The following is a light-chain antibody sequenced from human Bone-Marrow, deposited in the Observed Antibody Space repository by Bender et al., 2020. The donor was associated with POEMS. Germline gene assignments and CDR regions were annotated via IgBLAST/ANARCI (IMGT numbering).Light chain of an antibody. CDR2: EVN. Sequence: QSALTQPASVSGSPGQSITISCTGSVITTYNYVSWYQRHPDKAPKLIIYEVNYRPSGVSTRFSGSKSGPSASLTISGLQADDEADYYCSSYTFGGTLVFGGGTKVTVL. V-gene: IGLV2-14*01. CDR3: SSYTFGGTLV. CDR1: VITTYNY. J-gene: IGLJ3*02.